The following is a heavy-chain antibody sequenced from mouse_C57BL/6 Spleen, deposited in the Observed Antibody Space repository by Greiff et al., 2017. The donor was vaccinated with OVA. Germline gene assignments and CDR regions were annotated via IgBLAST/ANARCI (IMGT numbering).Heavy chain of an antibody. CDR3: ARRSSYYYGSPFDY. J-gene: IGHJ2*01. CDR2: INPNNGGT. D-gene: IGHD1-1*01. Sequence: VQLQQSGPELVKPGASVKISCKASGYTFTDYYMNWVKQSHGKSLEWIGDINPNNGGTSYNQKFKGKATLTVDKSSSTAYMELRSLTSEDSAVYYCARRSSYYYGSPFDYWGQGTTLTVSS. CDR1: GYTFTDYY. V-gene: IGHV1-26*01.